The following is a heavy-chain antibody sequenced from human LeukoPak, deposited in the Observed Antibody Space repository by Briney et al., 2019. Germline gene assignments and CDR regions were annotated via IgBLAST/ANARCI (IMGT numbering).Heavy chain of an antibody. V-gene: IGHV1-18*01. CDR1: GYTFTSYD. D-gene: IGHD6-13*01. Sequence: ASVKVSCKASGYTFTSYDINWVRQATGQGLEWMGWISAYNGNTNYAQKLQGRVTMTTDTSTSTAYMELRSLRSDDTAVYYCARGKAAAGDYYYGMDVWGQGTTVTVSS. CDR2: ISAYNGNT. CDR3: ARGKAAAGDYYYGMDV. J-gene: IGHJ6*02.